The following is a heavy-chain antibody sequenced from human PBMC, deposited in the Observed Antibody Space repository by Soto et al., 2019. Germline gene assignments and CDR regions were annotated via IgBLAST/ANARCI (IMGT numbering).Heavy chain of an antibody. CDR3: ARDSFPTKTPGNGVYFHYGVEV. V-gene: IGHV3-30-3*01. CDR2: ISYDGDNK. J-gene: IGHJ6*02. CDR1: GFTLSSYA. D-gene: IGHD3-3*01. Sequence: QPVGSLRLSCAASGFTLSSYALHCVRHSPGKWLEWVAVISYDGDNKYYADSVKGRFTISRDNSKNTLYLEMTGVRAEDTAEFYWARDSFPTKTPGNGVYFHYGVEVWGHGTKVTVSS.